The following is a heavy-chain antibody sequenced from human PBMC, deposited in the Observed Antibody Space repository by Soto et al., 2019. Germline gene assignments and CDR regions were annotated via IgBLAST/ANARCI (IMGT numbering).Heavy chain of an antibody. CDR3: ARVLSHLVVAATLFDY. J-gene: IGHJ4*02. CDR1: GYTFTGYY. CDR2: INPNSGGS. D-gene: IGHD2-15*01. Sequence: ASVKVSCKASGYTFTGYYMHWVRQAPGQGLEWMGWINPNSGGSNYAQKFQGRVTMTRDPSISTAYMELSRLRSDDTAVYYCARVLSHLVVAATLFDYWGQGTLVTVSS. V-gene: IGHV1-2*02.